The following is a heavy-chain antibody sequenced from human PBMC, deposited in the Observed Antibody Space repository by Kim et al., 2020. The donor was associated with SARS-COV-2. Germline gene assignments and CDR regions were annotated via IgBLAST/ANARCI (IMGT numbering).Heavy chain of an antibody. V-gene: IGHV3-23*01. CDR3: AKGPYYYDSSGYQPPHAFDI. D-gene: IGHD3-22*01. J-gene: IGHJ3*02. CDR1: GFTFSSYA. CDR2: ISGSGGST. Sequence: GGSLRLSCAASGFTFSSYAMRWVRQAPGKGLEWVSAISGSGGSTYYADSVKGRFTISRDNSKNTLYLQMNSLRAEDTAVYYCAKGPYYYDSSGYQPPHAFDIWGQGTMVTVSS.